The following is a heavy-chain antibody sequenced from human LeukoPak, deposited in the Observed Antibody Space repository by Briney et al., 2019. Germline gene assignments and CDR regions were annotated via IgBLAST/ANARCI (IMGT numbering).Heavy chain of an antibody. J-gene: IGHJ4*02. CDR1: GFTFSDYY. V-gene: IGHV3-11*01. CDR2: ISSSGSTI. CDR3: ARDHCSSTSCSYDY. Sequence: GGSLRLSCAASGFTFSDYYMSWIRQAPGKGLEWGSYISSSGSTIYYADSVKGRFTISRDNAKNSLYLQMNSLRAEDTAVYYCARDHCSSTSCSYDYWGQGTLVTVSS. D-gene: IGHD2-2*01.